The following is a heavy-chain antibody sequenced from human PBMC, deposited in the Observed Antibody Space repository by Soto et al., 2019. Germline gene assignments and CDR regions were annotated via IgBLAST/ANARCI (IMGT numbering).Heavy chain of an antibody. CDR1: VYTFTSYG. CDR3: ASSLLVGYGLEGESD. V-gene: IGHV1-18*01. CDR2: ISAYNGNT. D-gene: IGHD5-18*01. J-gene: IGHJ4*02. Sequence: QVQLVQSGAEVKKPGASVKVSCKASVYTFTSYGISWVRQAPGQGLEWMGWISAYNGNTNYAQKLQGRVTMTTDTSTSTAYMALRSLRSDDTAVYYCASSLLVGYGLEGESDWGQGTLVTVSS.